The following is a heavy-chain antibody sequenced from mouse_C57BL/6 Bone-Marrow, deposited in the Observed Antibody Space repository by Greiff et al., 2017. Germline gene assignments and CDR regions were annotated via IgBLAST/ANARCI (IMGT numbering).Heavy chain of an antibody. CDR1: GFNIKDDY. V-gene: IGHV14-4*01. Sequence: VQLQQSGAELVRPGASVKLSCTASGFNIKDDYMHWVKQRPEQGLEWIGWIDPENGDTEYASKFQGKATITADTSSNTAYLQLSSLTSKDTAFYYCTIWGVDYWGQGTTLTVSS. CDR3: TIWGVDY. J-gene: IGHJ2*01. CDR2: IDPENGDT.